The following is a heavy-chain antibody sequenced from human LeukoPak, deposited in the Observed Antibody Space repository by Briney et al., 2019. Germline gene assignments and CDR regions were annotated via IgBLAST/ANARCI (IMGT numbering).Heavy chain of an antibody. CDR3: TTRRQDGW. Sequence: PGGSLRLSCEAFGFNLDDYGMSWVRQAPGKGLEWVGRIKSKSDGGTIDYAAPVKGRFTISRDDSRNTLYLQMNSLKTEDTAVYYCTTRRQDGWWGQGTLVTVS. CDR2: IKSKSDGGTI. CDR1: GFNLDDYG. J-gene: IGHJ4*02. V-gene: IGHV3-15*01. D-gene: IGHD2-15*01.